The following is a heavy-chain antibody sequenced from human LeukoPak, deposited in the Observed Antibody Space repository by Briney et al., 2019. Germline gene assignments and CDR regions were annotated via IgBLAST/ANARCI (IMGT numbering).Heavy chain of an antibody. V-gene: IGHV3-64*01. CDR1: GFTFSSYA. CDR2: ISSNGGST. J-gene: IGHJ4*02. CDR3: ARGLTDSSSSVPFTPPDY. Sequence: TGGSLRLSCADSGFTFSSYAMHWVREAPGKGVEYVSDISSNGGSTYYANSVKGRFTISRENTKNTLYMQMCRVRGEDTGVYFSARGLTDSSSSVPFTPPDYCGQGTLVTVSS. D-gene: IGHD6-6*01.